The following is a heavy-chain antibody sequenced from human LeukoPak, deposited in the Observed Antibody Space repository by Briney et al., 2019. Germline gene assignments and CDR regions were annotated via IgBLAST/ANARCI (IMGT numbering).Heavy chain of an antibody. J-gene: IGHJ4*02. CDR3: ARDLGITADGNYFDY. CDR1: GFTFSDYG. Sequence: TGGSLRLSCAASGFTFSDYGMHWVRQAPGKGLEWVAVVWFDGSNKYYADSVEGRFTVSRDNPKYTVNLLMNSLRAEDTAVYYCARDLGITADGNYFDYWGQGTLVTVSS. CDR2: VWFDGSNK. D-gene: IGHD6-13*01. V-gene: IGHV3-33*01.